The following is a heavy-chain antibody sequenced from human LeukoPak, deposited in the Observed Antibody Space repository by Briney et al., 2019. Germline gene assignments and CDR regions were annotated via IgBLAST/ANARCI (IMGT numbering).Heavy chain of an antibody. V-gene: IGHV3-74*01. CDR3: SNNFHGDYSY. Sequence: GGSLRLSCVASGFTFSNYWMHWVRQAPGKGLVWVSRISTDGSTTTYADSVKGRFTISRDNAKNTLYLQMNSLRAEDTAVYYCSNNFHGDYSYWGQGTLVTVSS. CDR1: GFTFSNYW. J-gene: IGHJ4*02. CDR2: ISTDGSTT. D-gene: IGHD4-17*01.